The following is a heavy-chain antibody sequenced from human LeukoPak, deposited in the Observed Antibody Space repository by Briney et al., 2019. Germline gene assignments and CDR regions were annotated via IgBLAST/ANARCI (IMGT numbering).Heavy chain of an antibody. CDR2: IYTGGST. J-gene: IGHJ4*02. CDR3: ARDNYGGNLDY. V-gene: IGHV3-53*01. D-gene: IGHD4-23*01. Sequence: GGSLRLSCAASGFTVSSTHMSWVRQAPGKGLEWVSVIYTGGSTYYADSVKGRFTISRDNSKNTLYLQMNSLRAEDTAVYYCARDNYGGNLDYWGQGTLVTVSS. CDR1: GFTVSSTH.